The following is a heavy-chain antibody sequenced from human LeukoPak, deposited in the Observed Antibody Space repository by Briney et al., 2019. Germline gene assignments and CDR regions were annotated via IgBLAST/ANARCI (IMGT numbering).Heavy chain of an antibody. Sequence: GSLRLSCAASGFTVSSNYMSWVRQAPGKGLEWIGEIYHSGSTNYNPSLKSRVTISVDKSKNQFSLKLSSVTAADTAVYYCARELLVTVWFGESYYMDVWGKGTTVTVSS. J-gene: IGHJ6*03. CDR1: GFTVSSNY. V-gene: IGHV4-4*02. CDR3: ARELLVTVWFGESYYMDV. CDR2: IYHSGST. D-gene: IGHD3-10*01.